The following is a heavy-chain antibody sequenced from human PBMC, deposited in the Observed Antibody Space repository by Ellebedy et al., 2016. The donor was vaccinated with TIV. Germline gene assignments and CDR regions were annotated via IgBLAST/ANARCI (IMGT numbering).Heavy chain of an antibody. CDR1: GDSVCSNSAT. J-gene: IGHJ6*02. CDR2: TYYRSKWFN. V-gene: IGHV6-1*01. D-gene: IGHD5-24*01. Sequence: SETLSLTCAISGDSVCSNSATWTWIRQSPWRGLEWLGRTYYRSKWFNDYAVSVKSRITINPDTSKNQFSLQLNSVTPEDTAVYYCARGYNNMNVWGQGTTVTVSS. CDR3: ARGYNNMNV.